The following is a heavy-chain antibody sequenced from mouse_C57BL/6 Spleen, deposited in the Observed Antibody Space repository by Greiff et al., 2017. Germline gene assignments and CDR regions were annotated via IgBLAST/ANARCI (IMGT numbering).Heavy chain of an antibody. CDR1: GYTFTSYW. CDR2: IHPNSGST. D-gene: IGHD2-4*01. V-gene: IGHV1-64*01. Sequence: QVQLQQSGAELVKPGASVKLSCKASGYTFTSYWMHWVKQRPGQGLEWIGMIHPNSGSTNYNEKFKSKATLTVDKSSSTAYMQLSSLTSEDSAVYYCAKGLRGAWFAYWGQGTLVTVSA. J-gene: IGHJ3*01. CDR3: AKGLRGAWFAY.